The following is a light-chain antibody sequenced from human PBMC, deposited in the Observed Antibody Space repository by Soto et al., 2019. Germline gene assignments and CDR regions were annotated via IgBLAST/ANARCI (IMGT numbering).Light chain of an antibody. J-gene: IGKJ1*01. V-gene: IGKV3-20*01. Sequence: EIVLTQSPGTLSLSPGERGTLSCRASQNLGTLYLAWFQQKSGQAPRLLIYSAYRRATGIQDRFTGSGSGTDFTLTIKRVEPEDFAVYFCKQYAGSPRTFGQGTKVDIK. CDR1: QNLGTLY. CDR2: SAY. CDR3: KQYAGSPRT.